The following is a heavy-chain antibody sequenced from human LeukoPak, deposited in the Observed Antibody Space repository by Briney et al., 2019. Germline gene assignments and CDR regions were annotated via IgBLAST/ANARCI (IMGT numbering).Heavy chain of an antibody. V-gene: IGHV1-69*13. CDR3: ARISLGYCSGGTCYFQDH. CDR1: GGTFSSYA. Sequence: SVTVSCTASGGTFSSYAISWVRQAPGQGLEWMGGIIPIFGTANYAQKFQGRVTITADESTSTAYMELSSLTSEVTAVYYCARISLGYCSGGTCYFQDHWGQGTLVTVSS. J-gene: IGHJ4*02. D-gene: IGHD2-15*01. CDR2: IIPIFGTA.